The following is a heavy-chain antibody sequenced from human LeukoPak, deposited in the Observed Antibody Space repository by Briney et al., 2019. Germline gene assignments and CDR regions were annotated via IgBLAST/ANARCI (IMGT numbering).Heavy chain of an antibody. CDR1: GYTFTSYD. Sequence: ASVEVSCKAFGYTFTSYDINWGRQGPGQRVEWVGWMNPNSGNTGYAQKFQGRVTLPRNTSISTAYMELSSLRSEDTAVYYCARDILATSIAAPYYWGQGTLVTVSS. J-gene: IGHJ4*02. V-gene: IGHV1-8*01. CDR2: MNPNSGNT. CDR3: ARDILATSIAAPYY. D-gene: IGHD6-13*01.